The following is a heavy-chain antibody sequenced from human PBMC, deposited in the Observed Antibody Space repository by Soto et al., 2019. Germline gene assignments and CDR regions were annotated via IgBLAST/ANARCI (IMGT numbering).Heavy chain of an antibody. V-gene: IGHV1-69*13. CDR1: GGTFSSYA. CDR2: IIPIFGTA. J-gene: IGHJ4*02. CDR3: ARTKTGGGSPMLYYFDY. D-gene: IGHD2-15*01. Sequence: SVKVSCKASGGTFSSYAISWVRQAPGQGLEWMGGIIPIFGTANYAQKFQGRVTITADESTSTAYMELSSLRSEDTAVYYCARTKTGGGSPMLYYFDYWGQGTLVTVSS.